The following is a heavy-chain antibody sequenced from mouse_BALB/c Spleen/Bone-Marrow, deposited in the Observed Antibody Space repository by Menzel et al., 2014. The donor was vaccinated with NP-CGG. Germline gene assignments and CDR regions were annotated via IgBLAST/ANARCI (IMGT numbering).Heavy chain of an antibody. CDR2: IYPGDGDT. CDR1: GYTFTSYW. D-gene: IGHD2-3*01. J-gene: IGHJ2*01. CDR3: ARRLLPFDY. Sequence: QVQLKESGAELARPGASVKLSCKASGYTFTSYWMQWVKQRPGQGLEWIGAIYPGDGDTRYTQKFKGKATLTADKSSSTAYMQLSSLASEDSAVYYCARRLLPFDYWGQGTTLTVSS. V-gene: IGHV1-87*01.